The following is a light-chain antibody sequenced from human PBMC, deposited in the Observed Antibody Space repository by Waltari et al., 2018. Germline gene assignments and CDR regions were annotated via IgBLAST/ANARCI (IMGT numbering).Light chain of an antibody. CDR1: QSVSRT. CDR2: DAS. CDR3: QKYGTRPAT. Sequence: DIVLTQSPGTLSLSPGERATLSCRASQSVSRTLAWYQQKPGQAPRPLIYDASIRATGIPDRFSGSESGTDFSLTISRLEPEDFAVYYCQKYGTRPATFGQGTKVEIK. V-gene: IGKV3-20*01. J-gene: IGKJ1*01.